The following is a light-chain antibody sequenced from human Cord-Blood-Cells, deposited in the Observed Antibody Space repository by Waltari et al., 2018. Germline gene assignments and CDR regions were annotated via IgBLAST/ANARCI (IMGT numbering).Light chain of an antibody. CDR2: AAS. CDR1: QGISNY. Sequence: DIQMTQSPSAMCASVGDRVTITFRARQGISNYLAWFQQKPGKAPKCLIYAASSLPSGVPSRFSGSGSGTEVTLTISRHQPEDFATYCCLQQKSDPWTFSQGTKVEIK. J-gene: IGKJ1*01. CDR3: LQQKSDPWT. V-gene: IGKV1-17*03.